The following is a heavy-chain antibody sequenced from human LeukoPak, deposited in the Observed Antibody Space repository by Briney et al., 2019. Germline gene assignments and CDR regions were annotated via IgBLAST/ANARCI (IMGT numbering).Heavy chain of an antibody. V-gene: IGHV3-48*03. CDR1: GFSVSSYE. Sequence: PGGSLRLSCAASGFSVSSYEMNWVRQAPGKGLEWVSYIHYSGSPIYYADSVKGRFTISRDNAKNSLYLQMNSLRAEDTVVYYCAREAGLSGIWGQGTLVTVSS. J-gene: IGHJ4*02. D-gene: IGHD3-10*01. CDR3: AREAGLSGI. CDR2: IHYSGSPI.